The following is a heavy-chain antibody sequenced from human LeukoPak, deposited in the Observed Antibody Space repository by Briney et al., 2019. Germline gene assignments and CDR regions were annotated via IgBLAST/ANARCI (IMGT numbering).Heavy chain of an antibody. Sequence: PGGSLRLSCAASGFTFSSYWMTWVRQAPGKGLEWMANIRDDGSDKYYVDSVKGRFTISRDNAQNTLLLQMDSLRVEDTAVYYCVRHTRRSPRDYWGQGTLVTVPT. CDR1: GFTFSSYW. J-gene: IGHJ4*02. CDR2: IRDDGSDK. CDR3: VRHTRRSPRDY. V-gene: IGHV3-7*01. D-gene: IGHD1-26*01.